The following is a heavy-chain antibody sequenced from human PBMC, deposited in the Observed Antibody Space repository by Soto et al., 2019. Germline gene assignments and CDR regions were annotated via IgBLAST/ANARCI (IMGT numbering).Heavy chain of an antibody. D-gene: IGHD5-12*01. CDR1: GFTFSSYG. CDR2: ISYDGSNK. Sequence: GGSLRLSCAASGFTFSSYGMHWVRQAPGKGLEWVAVISYDGSNKYYADSVKGRFTISRDNSKNTLYLQMNSLRAEDTAVYYCAKDWRGYSGYDSRELSYYYYYMDVWGKGTTVTVSS. V-gene: IGHV3-30*18. J-gene: IGHJ6*03. CDR3: AKDWRGYSGYDSRELSYYYYYMDV.